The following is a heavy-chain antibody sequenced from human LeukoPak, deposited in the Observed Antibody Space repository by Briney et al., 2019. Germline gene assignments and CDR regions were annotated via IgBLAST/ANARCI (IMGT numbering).Heavy chain of an antibody. V-gene: IGHV4-39*01. CDR1: GGSISSSSYY. CDR3: ARHLRTAMVP. J-gene: IGHJ4*02. D-gene: IGHD5-18*01. Sequence: SETLSLTCAVSGGSISSSSYYWGWIRQPPGKGLEWIGSIYYSGSTYYNPSLKSRVTISVDTSKNQFSLKLSSVTAADTAVYYCARHLRTAMVPWGQGTLVTVSS. CDR2: IYYSGST.